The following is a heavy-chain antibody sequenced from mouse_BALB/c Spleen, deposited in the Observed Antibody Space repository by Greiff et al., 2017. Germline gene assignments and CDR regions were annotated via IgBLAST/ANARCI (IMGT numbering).Heavy chain of an antibody. Sequence: VQLVESGPGLVAPSQSLSITCTVSGFSLTSYDISWIRQPPGKGLEWLGVIWTGGGTNYNSAFMSRLSISKDNSKSQVFLKMNSLQTDDTAMYYCARGGEYAMDYWGQGTSVTVSS. CDR3: ARGGEYAMDY. J-gene: IGHJ4*01. CDR2: IWTGGGT. V-gene: IGHV2-9-2*01. CDR1: GFSLTSYD.